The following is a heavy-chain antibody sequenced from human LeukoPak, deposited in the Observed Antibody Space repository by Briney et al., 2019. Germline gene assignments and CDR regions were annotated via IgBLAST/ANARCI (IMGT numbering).Heavy chain of an antibody. CDR1: GFTFRSYG. CDR2: IWYDGSNK. D-gene: IGHD6-13*01. CDR3: ARDRGAAAGREKDY. V-gene: IGHV3-33*01. J-gene: IGHJ4*02. Sequence: PGGSLRLSCAASGFTFRSYGMHWVRQAPGKGLEWVAVIWYDGSNKYYADSVRGRFTISRDNSQNTLYLQMNSLTAEDTAVYYCARDRGAAAGREKDYWGQGTLVTVSS.